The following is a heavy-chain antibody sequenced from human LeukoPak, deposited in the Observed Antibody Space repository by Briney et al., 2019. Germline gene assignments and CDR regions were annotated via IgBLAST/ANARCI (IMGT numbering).Heavy chain of an antibody. CDR1: GFPFSGYW. J-gene: IGHJ4*02. D-gene: IGHD3-22*01. CDR2: IKEDGSQQ. V-gene: IGHV3-7*01. Sequence: PGGSLRLSCAASGFPFSGYWMDWVRQAPGKGMEWVANIKEDGSQQYYADSVKGRFTISRDNAKNSLYLQMNSLRAEDTAVYYCARESGTYYYDSSGSEELDYWGQGTLVTVSS. CDR3: ARESGTYYYDSSGSEELDY.